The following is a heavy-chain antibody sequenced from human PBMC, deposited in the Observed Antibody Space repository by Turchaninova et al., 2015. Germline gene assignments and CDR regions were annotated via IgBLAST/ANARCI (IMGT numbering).Heavy chain of an antibody. Sequence: QVQLVESGGGVVHPGRSLGLAWAASGFTFSSYARNWVRQAPGKGLEWVAVISYDGSNKYYADSVKGRFTISRDNSKNTLYLQMNSLRAEDTAVYYCARARVQLWFLALDYWGQGTLVTVSS. J-gene: IGHJ4*02. CDR1: GFTFSSYA. CDR3: ARARVQLWFLALDY. D-gene: IGHD5-18*01. CDR2: ISYDGSNK. V-gene: IGHV3-30-3*01.